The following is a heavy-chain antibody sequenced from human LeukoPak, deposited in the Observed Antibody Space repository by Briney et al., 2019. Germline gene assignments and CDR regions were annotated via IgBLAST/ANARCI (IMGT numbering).Heavy chain of an antibody. CDR1: GFTFDDYA. V-gene: IGHV4-30-2*01. Sequence: LRLSCAASGFTFDDYAMHWIRQAPGKGLEWIGYIYHSGSTYYNPSLKSRVTISVDRSKNQFSLKLSSVTAADTAVYYCAGRSSSWLDYWGQGTLVTVSS. CDR3: AGRSSSWLDY. J-gene: IGHJ4*02. CDR2: IYHSGST. D-gene: IGHD6-13*01.